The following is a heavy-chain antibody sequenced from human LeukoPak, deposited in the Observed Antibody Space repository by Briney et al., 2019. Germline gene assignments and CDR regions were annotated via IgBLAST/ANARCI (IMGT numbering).Heavy chain of an antibody. V-gene: IGHV3-21*01. CDR2: ISSSGSYI. CDR3: AKSRDSSWSFYFDY. CDR1: GFTFSSYS. J-gene: IGHJ4*02. D-gene: IGHD6-13*01. Sequence: GGSLRLSCVASGFTFSSYSMNWVRQAPGKGLEWVSSISSSGSYIYYADSLKGRFTISRDNAKNSLYLQMNSLRAEDTAVYYCAKSRDSSWSFYFDYWGQGSLVTVSS.